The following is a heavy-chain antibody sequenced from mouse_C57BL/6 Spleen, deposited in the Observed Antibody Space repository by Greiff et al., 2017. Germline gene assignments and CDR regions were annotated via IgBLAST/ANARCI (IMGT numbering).Heavy chain of an antibody. D-gene: IGHD4-1*01. J-gene: IGHJ2*01. CDR2: IYPGDGDT. CDR1: GYAFSSSW. Sequence: VQLQQSGPELVKPGASVKISCKASGYAFSSSWMNWVKQRPGKGLEWIVRIYPGDGDTNYNGKFKGKATLTADKSSSTAYMQLSSLTSEDSAVYFCARWDFFDYWGQGTTLTVSS. V-gene: IGHV1-82*01. CDR3: ARWDFFDY.